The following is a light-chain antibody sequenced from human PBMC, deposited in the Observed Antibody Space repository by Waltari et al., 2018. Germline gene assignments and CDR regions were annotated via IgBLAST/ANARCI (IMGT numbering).Light chain of an antibody. CDR3: QHRGT. J-gene: IGKJ1*01. Sequence: EIVLTQSPATLSLSTGESATLSCRASQSVSSYLAWYQQKPGQAPRLLIYDASNRATGIPARFSGSGSGTDFTLTISSLEPEDFAVYYCQHRGTFGQGTRVEIK. CDR2: DAS. V-gene: IGKV3-11*01. CDR1: QSVSSY.